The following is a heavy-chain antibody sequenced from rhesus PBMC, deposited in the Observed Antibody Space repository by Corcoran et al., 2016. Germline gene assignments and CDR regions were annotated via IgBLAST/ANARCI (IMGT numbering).Heavy chain of an antibody. Sequence: QGQLQESGPGLVKPSETLFLTCAVSGGSVSSSNWWSWIRQPPGKGLEWIGYISGSSGSTYYNPSLKSRVTISTDTSMNQFSLKLSSVTAADAAVYYCARDLYGNADWGQGVLVTVSS. CDR1: GGSVSSSNW. CDR3: ARDLYGNAD. D-gene: IGHD4-35*01. V-gene: IGHV4-65*01. J-gene: IGHJ4*01. CDR2: ISGSSGST.